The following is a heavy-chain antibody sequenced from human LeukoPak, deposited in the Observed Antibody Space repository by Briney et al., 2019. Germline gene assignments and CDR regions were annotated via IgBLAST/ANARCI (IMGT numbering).Heavy chain of an antibody. J-gene: IGHJ3*02. V-gene: IGHV4-59*11. CDR3: AREAYCSSTSCYDAFDI. Sequence: SETLSLTCTVSGGSISSHYWSWIRQPPGKGLEWIGYIYYSGSTNYNPSLKSRVTISVDTSKNQFSPKLSSVTAADTAVYYCAREAYCSSTSCYDAFDIWGQGTMVTVSS. D-gene: IGHD2-2*01. CDR2: IYYSGST. CDR1: GGSISSHY.